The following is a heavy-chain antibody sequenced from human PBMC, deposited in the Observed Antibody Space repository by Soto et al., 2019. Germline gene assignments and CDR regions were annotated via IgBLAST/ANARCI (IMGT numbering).Heavy chain of an antibody. Sequence: QVQLVESGGGVVQPGRSLSLSCAASGFSFNRYGMHWVRQAPGKGLDWVAVISYDGSDKYYADSVKGRFTISRDNSKNTLYLHMDSLKSEDTAVYYCATDQRWRVPTITSPYFDYWGQGSLVTVSS. J-gene: IGHJ4*02. D-gene: IGHD5-12*01. CDR3: ATDQRWRVPTITSPYFDY. V-gene: IGHV3-30*03. CDR2: ISYDGSDK. CDR1: GFSFNRYG.